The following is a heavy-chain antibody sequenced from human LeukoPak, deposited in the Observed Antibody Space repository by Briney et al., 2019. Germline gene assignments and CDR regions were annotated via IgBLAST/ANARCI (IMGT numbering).Heavy chain of an antibody. J-gene: IGHJ4*02. V-gene: IGHV4-39*01. Sequence: SETLSLTCTVSGGSISSSSYYWGWIRQPPGRGLEWIGSIYYSGSTYYNPSLKSRVTISVDTSKNQFFLKLSSVTAADTAVYYCARHRPDILTGYYIDYWGQGTLVTVSS. CDR3: ARHRPDILTGYYIDY. D-gene: IGHD3-9*01. CDR1: GGSISSSSYY. CDR2: IYYSGST.